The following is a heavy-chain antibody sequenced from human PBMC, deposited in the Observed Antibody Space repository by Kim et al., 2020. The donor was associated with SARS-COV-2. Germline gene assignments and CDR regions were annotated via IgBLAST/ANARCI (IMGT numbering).Heavy chain of an antibody. CDR2: T. J-gene: IGHJ6*02. CDR3: ARDDSYYHGLDV. V-gene: IGHV4-59*12. Sequence: TNYDPSLKSRVTISVDTSGNQFSLKLTSVTTADTAVYYCARDDSYYHGLDVWGRGTTVTVS.